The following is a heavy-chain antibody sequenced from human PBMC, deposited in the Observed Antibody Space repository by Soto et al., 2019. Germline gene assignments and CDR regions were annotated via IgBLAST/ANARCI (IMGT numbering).Heavy chain of an antibody. J-gene: IGHJ6*03. CDR2: ISSSSSTI. CDR3: ARWQLRGVVNYYYYYMDV. V-gene: IGHV3-48*01. Sequence: PGGSLRLSCAASGFTFSSYSMNWVRQAPGKGLEWVSYISSSSSTIYYADSVKGRFTISRDNAKNSLYLQMNSLRAEDTAVYYCARWQLRGVVNYYYYYMDVWGKGTTVTVSS. D-gene: IGHD3-16*01. CDR1: GFTFSSYS.